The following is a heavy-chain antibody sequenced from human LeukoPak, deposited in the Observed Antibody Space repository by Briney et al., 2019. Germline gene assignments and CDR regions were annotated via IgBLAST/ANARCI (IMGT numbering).Heavy chain of an antibody. Sequence: PSETLSLTCAVYGGSFSGYYWSWIRQPTGKGLEWIGEVNHSGSTNYNPSLKSRVTISVDTSKNQFSLKLSSVTAADTAVYYCAISSSWYFDAFDIWGQGTMVTVSS. CDR1: GGSFSGYY. CDR2: VNHSGST. J-gene: IGHJ3*02. CDR3: AISSSWYFDAFDI. D-gene: IGHD6-13*01. V-gene: IGHV4-34*01.